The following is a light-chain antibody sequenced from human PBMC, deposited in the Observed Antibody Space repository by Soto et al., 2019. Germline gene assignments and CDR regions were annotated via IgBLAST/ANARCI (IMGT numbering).Light chain of an antibody. CDR2: AAS. Sequence: DIQMTQSPSSLSASVGDRVTITCRASQSISSYLNWYQQKPGKAPKLLIYAASSLQSGVPSRFSGSGSGTDFTLTISSLQPEDFAAYYFQQGYSTPLTFGPGTKLEIK. J-gene: IGKJ2*01. CDR1: QSISSY. CDR3: QQGYSTPLT. V-gene: IGKV1-39*01.